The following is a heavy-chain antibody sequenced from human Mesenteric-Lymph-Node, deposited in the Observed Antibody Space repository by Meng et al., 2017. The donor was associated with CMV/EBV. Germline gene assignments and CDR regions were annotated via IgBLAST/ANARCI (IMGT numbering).Heavy chain of an antibody. V-gene: IGHV4-39*01. Sequence: SETLSLTCTVSGGSINSGDYYWTWIRQSPGKGLEWIGSIYHSGSTYYNPSLKSRVTISVDTSKNQFSLKLSSVTAADTAVYYCARHYDFWSGYYEDINWFDPWGQGTLVTVSS. CDR3: ARHYDFWSGYYEDINWFDP. CDR1: GGSINSGDYY. D-gene: IGHD3-3*01. CDR2: IYHSGST. J-gene: IGHJ5*02.